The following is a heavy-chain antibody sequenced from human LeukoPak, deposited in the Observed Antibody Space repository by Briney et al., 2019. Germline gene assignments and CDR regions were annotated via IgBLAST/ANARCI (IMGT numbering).Heavy chain of an antibody. J-gene: IGHJ3*01. CDR3: ALIGVVIPPDTYDV. V-gene: IGHV3-48*04. Sequence: GGSLRLPCAASGFTFSSYSMNWVRQAPGKGLEWVSYISSSSSTIYYADSVKGRFTISRDNAKNSLYLQMNSLRAEDTAFYYCALIGVVIPPDTYDVWGQGTLVTVSS. CDR2: ISSSSSTI. CDR1: GFTFSSYS. D-gene: IGHD2-21*01.